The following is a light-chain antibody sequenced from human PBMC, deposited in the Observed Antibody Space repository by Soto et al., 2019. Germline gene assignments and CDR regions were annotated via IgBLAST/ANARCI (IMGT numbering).Light chain of an antibody. V-gene: IGLV2-8*01. CDR1: SSDVGGYDY. CDR2: EVT. J-gene: IGLJ2*01. CDR3: CSYATPRQ. Sequence: QSALTQPPSASGSPGQSVTISCTGTSSDVGGYDYVSWYQQHPGKAPKLMIYEVTIRPSGVSDRFSGSKSGNTASLTVSGLRAEDEAEYYCCSYATPRQFGGGTKLTVL.